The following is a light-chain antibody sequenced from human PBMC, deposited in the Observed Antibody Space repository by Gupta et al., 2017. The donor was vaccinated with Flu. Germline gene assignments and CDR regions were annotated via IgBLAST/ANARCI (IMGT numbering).Light chain of an antibody. CDR3: QQRDSTPWT. Sequence: DIQMTQSPSSLSASVGDRVTITCRASQSISSYLNWYQQKPGKAPKLLIYAASSLQSGVPSRFSGSGSGTDFTLTISRLQPEDFATYYCQQRDSTPWTFDQGTKVEIK. J-gene: IGKJ1*01. V-gene: IGKV1-39*01. CDR1: QSISSY. CDR2: AAS.